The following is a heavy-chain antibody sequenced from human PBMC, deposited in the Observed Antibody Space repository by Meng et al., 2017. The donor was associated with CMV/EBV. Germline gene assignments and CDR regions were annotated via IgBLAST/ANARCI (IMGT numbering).Heavy chain of an antibody. V-gene: IGHV3-9*01. Sequence: GGSLRLSCAASGFTFDDYAMHWVRQAPGKGLEWVSGISWNSGSIGYADSVKGRFTISRDNAKNSLYLQMNSLRAEDTALYYCAKRASSGYYSLAFDIWGQGTMVTVS. CDR2: ISWNSGSI. D-gene: IGHD3-22*01. J-gene: IGHJ3*02. CDR3: AKRASSGYYSLAFDI. CDR1: GFTFDDYA.